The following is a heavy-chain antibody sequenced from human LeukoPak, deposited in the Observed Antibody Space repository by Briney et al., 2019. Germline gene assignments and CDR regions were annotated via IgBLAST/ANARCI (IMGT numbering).Heavy chain of an antibody. Sequence: PGGSLRLSCAASGLSFSRYWMSWVRQAPGKGLEWVANINQDGSEKYYVDSVKGRFTTSRDNAKNSLYMQMNGLRAEDTAVYYCGLYSSSQTAMDVWGQGTAVTVSS. CDR3: GLYSSSQTAMDV. V-gene: IGHV3-7*01. J-gene: IGHJ6*02. D-gene: IGHD2-2*01. CDR2: INQDGSEK. CDR1: GLSFSRYW.